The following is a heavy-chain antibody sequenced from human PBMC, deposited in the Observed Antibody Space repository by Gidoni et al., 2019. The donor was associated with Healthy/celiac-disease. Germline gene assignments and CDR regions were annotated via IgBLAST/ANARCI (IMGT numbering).Heavy chain of an antibody. J-gene: IGHJ3*01. V-gene: IGHV1-69*04. Sequence: QVHLVQSGTEMKKPGSSVKVSCKSSGGSFINYAINWVRQAPGQGLEWMGRIIPMINETKTERRFDGRHTITADKSTSTAYMDLGSLLSEDTAVYFCANERASYNPDAFDVWGQGTVVTVSA. CDR2: IIPMINET. CDR3: ANERASYNPDAFDV. CDR1: GGSFINYA. D-gene: IGHD1-20*01.